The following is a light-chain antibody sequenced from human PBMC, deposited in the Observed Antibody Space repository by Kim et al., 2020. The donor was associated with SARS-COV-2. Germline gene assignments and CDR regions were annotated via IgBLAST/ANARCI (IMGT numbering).Light chain of an antibody. V-gene: IGLV4-60*03. J-gene: IGLJ3*02. Sequence: QLVLTQSSSASASLGSSVTLTCTLSRGHSSNITAWHQQQPGKSPRYLMKLEGSGSYNKGSGDPDRFSGSSSGADRYLTISNLQSEDEADYYCETWNSNTHWVFGGGTQLTVL. CDR2: LEGSGSY. CDR3: ETWNSNTHWV. CDR1: RGHSSNI.